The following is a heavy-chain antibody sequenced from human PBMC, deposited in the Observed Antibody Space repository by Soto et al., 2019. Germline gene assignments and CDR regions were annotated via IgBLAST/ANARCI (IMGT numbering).Heavy chain of an antibody. CDR1: GGTFSSYT. V-gene: IGHV1-69*02. Sequence: QVQLVQSGAEVKKPGSSVKVSCKASGGTFSSYTISWVRQAPGQGLEWMGRIIPILCIANYAQQFQGRVTITADKSTSTAYVELSSLRSEDTVVYYCARAGLLWFGETSVHYYYGMDVWGQGTTVTVSS. CDR3: ARAGLLWFGETSVHYYYGMDV. CDR2: IIPILCIA. J-gene: IGHJ6*02. D-gene: IGHD3-10*01.